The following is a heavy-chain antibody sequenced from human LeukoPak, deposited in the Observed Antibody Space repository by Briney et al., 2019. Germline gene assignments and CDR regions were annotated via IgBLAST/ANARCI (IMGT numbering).Heavy chain of an antibody. V-gene: IGHV3-30*03. CDR1: RFTFSSYG. Sequence: PGGSLRLSCAASRFTFSSYGMHWVRQAPGKGLEWVAVISYDGSNKYYADSVKGRFTISRDNSKNTLYLQMNTLRAEDTAVYFCAREEHYRRYFALWGRGTLVTVSS. CDR2: ISYDGSNK. D-gene: IGHD3-16*02. CDR3: AREEHYRRYFAL. J-gene: IGHJ2*01.